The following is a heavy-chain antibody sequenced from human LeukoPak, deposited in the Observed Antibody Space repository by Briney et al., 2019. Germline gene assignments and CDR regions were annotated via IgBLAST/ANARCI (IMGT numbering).Heavy chain of an antibody. Sequence: SETLSLTCTVSAGSISTYYWSWIRQPPGKGLEWIGYSYYSGSTSYNPSLKSRVTISIDTSKNQFSLKLSSVTAADTSAYYCATAGGEKQLVRWFDLWGQGTLVTVSS. V-gene: IGHV4-59*01. J-gene: IGHJ5*02. D-gene: IGHD1-1*01. CDR3: ATAGGEKQLVRWFDL. CDR1: AGSISTYY. CDR2: SYYSGST.